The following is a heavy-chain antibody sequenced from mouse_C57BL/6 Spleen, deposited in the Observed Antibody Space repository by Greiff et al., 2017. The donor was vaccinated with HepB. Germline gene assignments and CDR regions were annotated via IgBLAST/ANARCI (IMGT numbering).Heavy chain of an antibody. V-gene: IGHV8-12*01. CDR2: IYWDDDK. CDR3: ARSGEFYYGSSYWFAY. CDR1: GFSLSTSGMG. D-gene: IGHD1-1*01. Sequence: QVTLKESGPGILQSSQTLSLTCSFSGFSLSTSGMGVSWIRQPSGKGLEWLAHIYWDDDKRYNPSLKSRLTISKDTSRNQVFLKITSVDTADTATYYCARSGEFYYGSSYWFAYWGQGTLVTVSA. J-gene: IGHJ3*01.